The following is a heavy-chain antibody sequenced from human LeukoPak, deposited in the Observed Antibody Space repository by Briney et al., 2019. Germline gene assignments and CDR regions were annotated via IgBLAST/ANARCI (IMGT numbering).Heavy chain of an antibody. CDR1: GFTYTSYW. V-gene: IGHV3-7*01. Sequence: GGSLRLSCEASGFTYTSYWMSWVRQSPRKGLEWVANIRQDGGEEYYLDSVKGRFTISRDNVKNSLYLQMNSLRAEDTAVYSCARDKIAGATKFDYWGQGTLVTVSS. CDR3: ARDKIAGATKFDY. J-gene: IGHJ4*02. D-gene: IGHD1-26*01. CDR2: IRQDGGEE.